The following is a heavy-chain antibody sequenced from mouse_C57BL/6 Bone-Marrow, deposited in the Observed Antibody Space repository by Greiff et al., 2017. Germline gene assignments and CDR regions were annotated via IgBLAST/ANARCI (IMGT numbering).Heavy chain of an antibody. CDR1: GYTFTDYE. J-gene: IGHJ2*01. CDR2: IDPETGGT. V-gene: IGHV1-15*01. D-gene: IGHD2-3*01. CDR3: ADGYLDY. Sequence: QVQLQQSGAELVRPGASVTLSCKASGYTFTDYEMHWVKQTPVHGLEWIGAIDPETGGTAYNQKFKGKDILTADKSSSTAYMELRSLTSEDSAVYYCADGYLDYWGQGTTLTVSS.